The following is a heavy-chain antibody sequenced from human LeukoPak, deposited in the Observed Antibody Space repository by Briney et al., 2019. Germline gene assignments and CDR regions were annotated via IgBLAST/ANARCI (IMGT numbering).Heavy chain of an antibody. Sequence: GGSLRLSCAASGFTFSSYWMSWVRQAPGKGLEWVANIKQDGSGKYYVDSVKGRFTISRDNAKNSLYLQMNSLRAEDTAVYYCARGAHCSSTSCYPDYWGQGTLVTVSS. CDR2: IKQDGSGK. D-gene: IGHD2-2*01. V-gene: IGHV3-7*01. CDR1: GFTFSSYW. J-gene: IGHJ4*02. CDR3: ARGAHCSSTSCYPDY.